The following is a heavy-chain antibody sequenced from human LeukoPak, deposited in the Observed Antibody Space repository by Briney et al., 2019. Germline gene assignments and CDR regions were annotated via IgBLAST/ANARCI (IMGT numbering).Heavy chain of an antibody. J-gene: IGHJ4*02. V-gene: IGHV3-23*01. Sequence: GGSLRPSCAASGFTLSSYAMSWVRQAPGKGLEWVSGISGSGGSTFYGDSGKGRFTITRDNSKNTLYLRMNSLRAEDTAIYYCAKHIVASCYSANDYWGQGTLVTVSS. D-gene: IGHD2-15*01. CDR3: AKHIVASCYSANDY. CDR2: ISGSGGST. CDR1: GFTLSSYA.